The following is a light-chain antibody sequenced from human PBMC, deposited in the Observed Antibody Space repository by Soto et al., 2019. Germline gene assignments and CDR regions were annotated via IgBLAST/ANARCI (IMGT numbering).Light chain of an antibody. CDR1: RSVNNNY. Sequence: EIVLTQSRGTLSFSPWERSTLSCRASRSVNNNYLAWYQQKPGQAPRLLIFGASSRATGIPDRFIGSGSGTEFILTISRLEPDDFAIYHCHQHGGSPETFGQGTKVDIK. CDR2: GAS. CDR3: HQHGGSPET. V-gene: IGKV3-20*01. J-gene: IGKJ1*01.